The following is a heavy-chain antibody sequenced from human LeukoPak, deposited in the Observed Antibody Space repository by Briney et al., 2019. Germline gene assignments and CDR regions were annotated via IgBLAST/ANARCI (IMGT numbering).Heavy chain of an antibody. Sequence: GGSLRLSCAASGFTFSTYWMSWVRQAPGKGLEWVGIIKQDGSEKYYVDSVKGRFTISRDNAKASLYLQMNSLRAEDTAVYYCAKFYGDYPYYYYYMDVWGKGTTVTVSS. V-gene: IGHV3-7*03. J-gene: IGHJ6*03. D-gene: IGHD4-17*01. CDR1: GFTFSTYW. CDR2: IKQDGSEK. CDR3: AKFYGDYPYYYYYMDV.